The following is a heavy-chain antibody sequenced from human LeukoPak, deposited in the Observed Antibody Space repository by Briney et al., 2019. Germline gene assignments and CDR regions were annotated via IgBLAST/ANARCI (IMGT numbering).Heavy chain of an antibody. V-gene: IGHV3-21*04. CDR3: ARGFHYDTSGYYYY. Sequence: GGSLRLSCAASGFTFSSYSMNWVRQAPGKGLEWVSSISSSSSYIYYADSVKGRFTISRDNAKNSLYLQMNSLRAEDTAVYYCARGFHYDTSGYYYYWGQGTRVTVSS. CDR2: ISSSSSYI. D-gene: IGHD3-22*01. CDR1: GFTFSSYS. J-gene: IGHJ4*02.